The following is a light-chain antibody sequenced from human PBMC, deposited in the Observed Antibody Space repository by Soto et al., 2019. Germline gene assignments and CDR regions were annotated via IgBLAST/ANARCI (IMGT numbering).Light chain of an antibody. CDR3: QQADSFPLT. CDR1: QSIYKW. J-gene: IGKJ4*01. CDR2: AAS. Sequence: DIQLTQSPSSVSASIGDRVTISCRASQSIYKWLVWYQQKPGKAPTLLIYAASSLQSGVPSRFSGSGYGTEFTLTISSLQPEDSATYYCQQADSFPLTFGGGTEVAI. V-gene: IGKV1-12*01.